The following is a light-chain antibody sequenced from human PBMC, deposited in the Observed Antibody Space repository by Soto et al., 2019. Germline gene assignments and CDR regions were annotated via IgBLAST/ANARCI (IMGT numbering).Light chain of an antibody. Sequence: EIVLTQSPAALSVSPGEGATLSCRASQSISNSLAWYQQKPGQAPRLLIYSASTRATGIPARFSGRGSGTEFTLTISSLQSEDFAVYYCQHYNNWPLTFGPGTKVDIK. CDR3: QHYNNWPLT. CDR2: SAS. V-gene: IGKV3-15*01. J-gene: IGKJ3*01. CDR1: QSISNS.